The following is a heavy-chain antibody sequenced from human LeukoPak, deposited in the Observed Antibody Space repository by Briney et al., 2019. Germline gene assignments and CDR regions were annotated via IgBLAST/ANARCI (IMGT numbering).Heavy chain of an antibody. CDR1: GFTFSSSW. D-gene: IGHD5-24*01. V-gene: IGHV3-74*01. CDR2: INSDGSST. Sequence: GGSLRLSCAASGFTFSSSWMHWVRQTPGKGLVWVARINSDGSSTNYADSVNGRFTVSRDNAKNPLYLQMSSLTTEDTAVYYCSNWGAYNGRLSDSWGQGTLVTVSS. CDR3: SNWGAYNGRLSDS. J-gene: IGHJ5*01.